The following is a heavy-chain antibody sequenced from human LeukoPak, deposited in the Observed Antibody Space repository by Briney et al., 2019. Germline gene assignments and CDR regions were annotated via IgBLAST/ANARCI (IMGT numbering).Heavy chain of an antibody. Sequence: GGSLRLSCAASGFTVGNNYMNWVRQAPGKGLEGVSLIFSHGETSYADSVKGRFTISRDNSKNTLYLQMNGLRVEDTAVCYCARDPPAVSINTYAWGQGTLVTVSS. J-gene: IGHJ4*02. CDR2: IFSHGET. D-gene: IGHD2-8*01. V-gene: IGHV3-66*01. CDR1: GFTVGNNY. CDR3: ARDPPAVSINTYA.